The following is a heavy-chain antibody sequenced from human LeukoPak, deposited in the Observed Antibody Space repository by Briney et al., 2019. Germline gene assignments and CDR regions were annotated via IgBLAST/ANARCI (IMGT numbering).Heavy chain of an antibody. CDR2: IWYDGSNK. CDR3: ARVLDGSGSYYSHYYYYYGMDV. J-gene: IGHJ6*02. V-gene: IGHV3-33*01. CDR1: GFTFSSYG. D-gene: IGHD3-10*01. Sequence: GGSLRLSCAASGFTFSSYGMHWVRQAPGKGLEWVAVIWYDGSNKYYADSVKGRFTISRDNSKNTLYLQMNSLRAEDTAVYYCARVLDGSGSYYSHYYYYYGMDVWGQGTTVTVSS.